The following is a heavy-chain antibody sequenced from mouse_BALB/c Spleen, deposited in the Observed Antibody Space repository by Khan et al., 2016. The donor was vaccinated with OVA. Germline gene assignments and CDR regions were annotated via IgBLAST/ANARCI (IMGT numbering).Heavy chain of an antibody. Sequence: QVQLKQSGAELAKPGASVKMSCKASGYTFINYWILWVKQRPGHGLEWIGYINPSTGYTEYNQNFKDKATLTADKSSSTAYMQLSSLTSEDSAVYYCARRGLRWDFDYWGQGTTLTVSS. J-gene: IGHJ2*01. CDR1: GYTFINYW. CDR2: INPSTGYT. D-gene: IGHD1-1*01. CDR3: ARRGLRWDFDY. V-gene: IGHV1-7*01.